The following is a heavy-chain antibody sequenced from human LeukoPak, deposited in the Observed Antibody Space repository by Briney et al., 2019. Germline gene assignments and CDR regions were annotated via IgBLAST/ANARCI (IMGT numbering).Heavy chain of an antibody. CDR1: GFPFRDYY. D-gene: IGHD3-9*01. CDR2: ISRSGDSL. Sequence: SGGSLRLSCAASGFPFRDYYMTWICQAPGKGLEWISYISRSGDSLYYADSVEGRFTISRDNAKNSLFLQMNSLRADDTAVYYCAREVVIFPDYYYYGMDVWGQGTTVTVSS. CDR3: AREVVIFPDYYYYGMDV. V-gene: IGHV3-11*01. J-gene: IGHJ6*02.